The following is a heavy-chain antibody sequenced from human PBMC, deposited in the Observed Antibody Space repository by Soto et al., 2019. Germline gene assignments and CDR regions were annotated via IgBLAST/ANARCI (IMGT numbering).Heavy chain of an antibody. Sequence: EVQLVESGGGLVQPGGSRRLSCAASGFTFSGYWMSWVRQAPGKGLEWVANIKQDGSEQFYVDSVKGRFTISGDNAKNSLYLQMNSLGAEDTAVYYCAREAVWGQGTTVTVSS. V-gene: IGHV3-7*05. CDR3: AREAV. CDR2: IKQDGSEQ. CDR1: GFTFSGYW. J-gene: IGHJ6*02.